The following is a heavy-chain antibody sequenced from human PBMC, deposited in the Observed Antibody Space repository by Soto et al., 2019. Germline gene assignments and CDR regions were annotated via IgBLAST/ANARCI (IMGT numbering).Heavy chain of an antibody. CDR1: GFTFSSYA. CDR2: ISYDGSNK. V-gene: IGHV3-30-3*01. CDR3: ARDGLLWFGEQTNWFGP. D-gene: IGHD3-10*01. J-gene: IGHJ5*02. Sequence: GGSLRLSCAASGFTFSSYAMHWVRQAPGKGLEWVAVISYDGSNKYYADSVKGRFTISRDNSKNTLYLQMNSLRAEDTAVYYCARDGLLWFGEQTNWFGPWGQGTLVTVSS.